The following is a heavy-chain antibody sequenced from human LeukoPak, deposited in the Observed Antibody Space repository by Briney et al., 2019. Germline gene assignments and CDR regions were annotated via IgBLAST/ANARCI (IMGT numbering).Heavy chain of an antibody. CDR2: IIPIFGIA. J-gene: IGHJ3*02. CDR1: GGTFSSYA. V-gene: IGHV1-69*04. Sequence: SVKVSCKASGGTFSSYAISWVRQAPGQGLEWMGRIIPIFGIANYAQKFQGRVTITADKSTSTAYMELSSLRSEDTAVYYCATGGYQLLADAFDIWGQGTMVTVSS. D-gene: IGHD2-2*01. CDR3: ATGGYQLLADAFDI.